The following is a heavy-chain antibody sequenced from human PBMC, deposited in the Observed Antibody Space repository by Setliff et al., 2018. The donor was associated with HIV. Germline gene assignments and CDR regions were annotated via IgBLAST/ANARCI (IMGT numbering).Heavy chain of an antibody. Sequence: SCTMSGGSISAYYWSWVRQSPGKGLEWIGYNSYSGGTNYNPSLKGRATISVVSSKNQFSLKLTSVTAADTAVYYCARGSYFNFWSQYMDVWGKGTTVTVSS. CDR2: NSYSGGT. CDR1: GGSISAYY. V-gene: IGHV4-59*01. D-gene: IGHD3-3*01. CDR3: ARGSYFNFWSQYMDV. J-gene: IGHJ6*03.